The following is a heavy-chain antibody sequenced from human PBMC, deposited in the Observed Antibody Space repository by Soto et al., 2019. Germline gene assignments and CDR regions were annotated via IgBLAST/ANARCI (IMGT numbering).Heavy chain of an antibody. CDR3: ARDLGYYDSSGYFDY. CDR1: GVTFSDYY. Sequence: XGSLRLSCAASGVTFSDYYMSWIRQAPGKGLEWVSYISSSDSIIYYADSVKGRFTISRDNAKNSLYLQMNSLRAEDTAVYYCARDLGYYDSSGYFDYWGQGTLVTVSS. V-gene: IGHV3-11*01. D-gene: IGHD3-22*01. J-gene: IGHJ4*02. CDR2: ISSSDSII.